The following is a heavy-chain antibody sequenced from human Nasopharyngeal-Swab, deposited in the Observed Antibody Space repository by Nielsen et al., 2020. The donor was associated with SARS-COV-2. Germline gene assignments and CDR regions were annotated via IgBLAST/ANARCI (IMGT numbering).Heavy chain of an antibody. CDR3: AREGPWYYGDYYYGMDV. V-gene: IGHV4-59*01. CDR1: GGSISSYY. Sequence: SETLSLTCTVSGGSISSYYWSWIRQPPGKGLEWIGYIYYSGSTNYNPSLKRRVTISVDTSKNQFSLKLSSVTAADTAVYYCAREGPWYYGDYYYGMDVWGQGTTVTVSS. J-gene: IGHJ6*02. CDR2: IYYSGST. D-gene: IGHD4-17*01.